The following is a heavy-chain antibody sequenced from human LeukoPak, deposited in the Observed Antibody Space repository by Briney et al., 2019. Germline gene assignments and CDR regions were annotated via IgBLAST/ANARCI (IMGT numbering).Heavy chain of an antibody. D-gene: IGHD3-10*01. Sequence: GGSLRLSCAASGFTFSSYGMHWVRQAPGKGLEWVANMKQDGSQKYYVDSVKGRFTISRDNAKSSLYLQMNSLRAEDTAVYYCARDKYYYGSGSFDYWGQGTLVTVSS. CDR2: MKQDGSQK. V-gene: IGHV3-7*01. J-gene: IGHJ4*02. CDR1: GFTFSSYG. CDR3: ARDKYYYGSGSFDY.